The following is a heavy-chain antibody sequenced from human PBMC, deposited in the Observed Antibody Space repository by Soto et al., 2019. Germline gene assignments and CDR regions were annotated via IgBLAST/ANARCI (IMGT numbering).Heavy chain of an antibody. CDR2: ISPKSGGT. D-gene: IGHD2-2*01. CDR3: ARARAVAPGGLTWFDP. J-gene: IGHJ5*02. CDR1: GGTFSSYA. V-gene: IGHV1-69*05. Sequence: GASVKVSCKASGGTFSSYAISWVRQAPGQGLEWLGRISPKSGGTSTAQKFQGGLTITRDASANTVDLDLSSLGPEDTAVYYCARARAVAPGGLTWFDPWGQGTLVTVSS.